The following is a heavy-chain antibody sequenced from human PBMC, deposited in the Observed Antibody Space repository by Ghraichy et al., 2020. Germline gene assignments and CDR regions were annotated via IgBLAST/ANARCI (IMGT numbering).Heavy chain of an antibody. V-gene: IGHV3-30*18. D-gene: IGHD6-13*01. CDR3: AKDNGYSSNYLTQSYFNY. CDR1: GFTFRSYA. CDR2: ISYDGVEN. Sequence: GGSLRLSCTASGFTFRSYAMHWVRQAPGKGLEWVAFISYDGVENYYLDSVRGRFTISRDNSKNTLYLQMNSLRTEDTAVYYCAKDNGYSSNYLTQSYFNYWGQGALVTVSS. J-gene: IGHJ4*02.